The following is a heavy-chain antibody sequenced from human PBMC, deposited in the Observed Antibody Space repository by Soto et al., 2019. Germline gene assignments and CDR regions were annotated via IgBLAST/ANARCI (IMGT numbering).Heavy chain of an antibody. CDR2: ISSSGDAI. CDR1: GFIFSDYT. D-gene: IGHD6-13*01. V-gene: IGHV3-48*02. CDR3: ARDHGGSTWFVGVYYFFGMDV. Sequence: EVQLVESGRDLVQPGGSLRLSCAASGFIFSDYTMTWVRQAPGRGLEFVSHISSSGDAIFYAESVKGRFTVSRDNAKNSLYLQMNSLRDDDTAVYFCARDHGGSTWFVGVYYFFGMDVWGQGTAVTVSS. J-gene: IGHJ6*02.